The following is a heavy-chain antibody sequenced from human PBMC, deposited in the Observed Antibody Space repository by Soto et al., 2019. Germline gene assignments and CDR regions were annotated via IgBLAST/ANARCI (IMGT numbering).Heavy chain of an antibody. V-gene: IGHV3-7*01. CDR2: IKEDGSEK. Sequence: GGSLRLSCAASGFTFKSRWMNWVRQAPGKGLEWVANIKEDGSEKYYMDSVKGRFIISRDNAKNSLYLQMNSLRDEDTAVYYCARERRYGDSRYGMDVWGQGTTVTVSS. CDR3: ARERRYGDSRYGMDV. D-gene: IGHD4-17*01. CDR1: GFTFKSRW. J-gene: IGHJ6*02.